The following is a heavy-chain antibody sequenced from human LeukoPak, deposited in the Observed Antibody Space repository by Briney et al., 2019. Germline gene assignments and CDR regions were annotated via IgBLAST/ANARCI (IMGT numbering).Heavy chain of an antibody. D-gene: IGHD6-19*01. Sequence: PGRSLRLSCAASGFTFSSYGMHWVRQAPGKGLEWVAVIWYDGSNKYYADSVKGRFTISRDSSKNTLYLQMNSLRAEDTAVYYCARSSGWPKPFDYWGQGTLVTVSS. CDR2: IWYDGSNK. CDR1: GFTFSSYG. V-gene: IGHV3-33*01. CDR3: ARSSGWPKPFDY. J-gene: IGHJ4*02.